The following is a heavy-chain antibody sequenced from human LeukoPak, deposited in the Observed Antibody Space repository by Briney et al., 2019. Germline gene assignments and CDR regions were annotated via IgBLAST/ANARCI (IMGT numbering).Heavy chain of an antibody. V-gene: IGHV3-21*01. J-gene: IGHJ3*02. CDR3: ARSSWVNTHADAFDI. CDR1: GFTFSSYE. D-gene: IGHD7-27*01. CDR2: ISSSSSYI. Sequence: NPGGSLRLSCAASGFTFSSYEMNWVRQAPGKGLEWVSSISSSSSYIYYADSVKGRFTISRDNAKNSLYLQMNSLRAEDTAVYYCARSSWVNTHADAFDIWGQGTMVTVSS.